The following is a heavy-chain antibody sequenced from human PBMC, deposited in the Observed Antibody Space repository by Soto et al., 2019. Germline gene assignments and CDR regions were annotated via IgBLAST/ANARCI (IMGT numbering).Heavy chain of an antibody. CDR3: ARERTYGWFDP. CDR1: GGSFIGYY. CDR2: INHSGST. J-gene: IGHJ5*02. D-gene: IGHD4-17*01. Sequence: PSETLSLTCAVYGGSFIGYYCILIRQPPGKGLEWIGEINHSGSTNYNPSLKSRVTISVDTSKNQFSLKLSSVTAADTAVYYCARERTYGWFDPWGQGTLVTVSS. V-gene: IGHV4-34*01.